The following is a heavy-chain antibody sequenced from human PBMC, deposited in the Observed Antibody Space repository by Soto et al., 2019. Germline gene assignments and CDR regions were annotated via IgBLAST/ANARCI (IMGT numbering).Heavy chain of an antibody. CDR3: ARDIDSYGYLTIAAAGTWSAFDI. J-gene: IGHJ3*02. V-gene: IGHV1-69*13. Sequence: GASVKVSCKASGGTFSSYAISCVRQAPGQGLEWMGGIIPIFGTANYAQKFQGRVTITADESTSTAYMELSSLRSEDTAVYYCARDIDSYGYLTIAAAGTWSAFDIWGQGTMVNVS. D-gene: IGHD6-13*01. CDR2: IIPIFGTA. CDR1: GGTFSSYA.